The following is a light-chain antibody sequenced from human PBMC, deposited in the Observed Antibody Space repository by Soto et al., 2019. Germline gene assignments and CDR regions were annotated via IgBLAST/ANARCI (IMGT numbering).Light chain of an antibody. CDR2: DVI. Sequence: QSVLTQPPSASGSPRQSVTISCTGTGSDIGAYNYVSWYQQYPGKAPKVMIYDVIKRPSGVPDRFSGSKSGNTASLTVSGLRADDEAVYYCSSFVGGDSFDVIFGGGTKVTVL. CDR3: SSFVGGDSFDVI. CDR1: GSDIGAYNY. V-gene: IGLV2-8*01. J-gene: IGLJ2*01.